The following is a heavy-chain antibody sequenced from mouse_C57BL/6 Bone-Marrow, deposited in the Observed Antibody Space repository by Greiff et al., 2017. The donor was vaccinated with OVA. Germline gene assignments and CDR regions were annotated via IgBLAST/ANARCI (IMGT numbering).Heavy chain of an antibody. V-gene: IGHV10-3*01. CDR1: GFTFNTYA. CDR2: IRSKSSNYAT. Sequence: EVQLVESGGGLVQPKGSLKLSCAASGFTFNTYAMHWVRQAPGKGLEWVARIRSKSSNYATYYADSVKDRFTISRDDSQSMLYLQMNNLSTEDAAMYYCVGHGSSSSFDYWGQGTTLTVSS. CDR3: VGHGSSSSFDY. D-gene: IGHD1-1*01. J-gene: IGHJ2*01.